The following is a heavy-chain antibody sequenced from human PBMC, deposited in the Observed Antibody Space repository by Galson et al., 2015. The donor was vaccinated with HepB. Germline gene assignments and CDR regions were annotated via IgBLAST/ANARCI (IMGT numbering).Heavy chain of an antibody. CDR2: IIPILGIA. V-gene: IGHV1-69*04. CDR3: ARDRCSSTSCYTKGNNWFDP. CDR1: GGTFSSYT. D-gene: IGHD2-2*02. Sequence: SVKVSCKASGGTFSSYTISWVRQAPGQGLEWMGRIIPILGIANYAQKFQGRVTITADKSTSTAYMELSILRSEDTAVYYCARDRCSSTSCYTKGNNWFDPWGQGTLVTVSS. J-gene: IGHJ5*02.